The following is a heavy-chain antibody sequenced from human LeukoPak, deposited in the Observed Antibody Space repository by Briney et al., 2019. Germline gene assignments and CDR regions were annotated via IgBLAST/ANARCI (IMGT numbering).Heavy chain of an antibody. CDR1: GFSVSTNY. J-gene: IGHJ2*01. D-gene: IGHD3-3*02. Sequence: GGSLRLSCAASGFSVSTNYMNWVRQAPGKGLEWVSILYSGSSTYYSDSVEGRFIVSRDSSRNTLSLQMNDLRAEDTAVYYCARVGDHFHWYLDLWGRGTLVTVSS. V-gene: IGHV3-53*01. CDR2: LYSGSST. CDR3: ARVGDHFHWYLDL.